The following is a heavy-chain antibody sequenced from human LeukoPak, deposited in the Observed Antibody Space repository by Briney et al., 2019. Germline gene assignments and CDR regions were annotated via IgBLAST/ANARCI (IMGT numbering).Heavy chain of an antibody. V-gene: IGHV3-23*01. CDR3: AKGSRRPNSSSWYLVDYFDY. D-gene: IGHD6-13*01. Sequence: GGSLRLSCAASGFTFNSYAMYWVRQAPGKGLEWVSGIFGSGGSAHYADSVKGRFTISRDNSKNTLYLQMNSLRAEDTAVYYCAKGSRRPNSSSWYLVDYFDYWGQGTLVTVSS. CDR1: GFTFNSYA. J-gene: IGHJ4*02. CDR2: IFGSGGSA.